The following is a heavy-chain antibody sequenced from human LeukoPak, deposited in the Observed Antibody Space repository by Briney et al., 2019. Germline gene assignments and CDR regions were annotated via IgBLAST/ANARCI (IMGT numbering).Heavy chain of an antibody. D-gene: IGHD3-9*01. J-gene: IGHJ4*02. Sequence: ASLKVSCKASGGTFNSDAISWVRQAPGQGLECMGRIIPLLGIANYAQKFQGRVTITADKSTSTAYMELSSLRSEDTVLFFWQREAYEILTGYYSGYFDYWGQGTLVTVSS. CDR3: QREAYEILTGYYSGYFDY. CDR1: GGTFNSDA. CDR2: IIPLLGIA. V-gene: IGHV1-69*04.